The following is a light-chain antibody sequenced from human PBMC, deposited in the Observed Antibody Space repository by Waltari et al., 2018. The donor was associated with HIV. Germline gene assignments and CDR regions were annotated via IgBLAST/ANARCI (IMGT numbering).Light chain of an antibody. J-gene: IGLJ1*01. CDR3: GTWDSSLSAVV. CDR2: DNN. CDR1: SSNIGNNY. Sequence: QSVLTQPPSVSAAPGQKVNTSCSGSSSNIGNNYVSWYPLLPGTAPKLLLYDNNKRPSGIPDRFSGSKSGTSATLGITGLQTGDEADYYCGTWDSSLSAVVFGTGTKVTVL. V-gene: IGLV1-51*01.